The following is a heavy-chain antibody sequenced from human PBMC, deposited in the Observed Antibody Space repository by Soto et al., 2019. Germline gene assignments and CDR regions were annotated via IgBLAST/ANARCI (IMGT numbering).Heavy chain of an antibody. Sequence: LRLSCAASGFTFSSYGMHWVRQAPGKGLEWVAVIWYDGSNKYYADSVKGRFTISRDNSKNTLYLQMNSLRAEDTAVYYCAREGSGYYSPNYFDYWGQGTLVTVSS. D-gene: IGHD3-22*01. CDR3: AREGSGYYSPNYFDY. J-gene: IGHJ4*02. CDR2: IWYDGSNK. V-gene: IGHV3-33*01. CDR1: GFTFSSYG.